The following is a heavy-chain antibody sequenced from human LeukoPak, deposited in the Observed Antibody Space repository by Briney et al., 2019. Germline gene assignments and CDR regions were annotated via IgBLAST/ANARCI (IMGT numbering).Heavy chain of an antibody. Sequence: GGSLRLPFAASGFTFSSYAMHWVRQAPGKGLEYVSAISSNGGSTYYANSVKGRFTISRDNSKNTLYLQMGSLRAEDMAVYYCASSGGSGYYYFDYWGQGTLSPSPQ. D-gene: IGHD3-22*01. CDR2: ISSNGGST. V-gene: IGHV3-64*01. CDR1: GFTFSSYA. CDR3: ASSGGSGYYYFDY. J-gene: IGHJ4*02.